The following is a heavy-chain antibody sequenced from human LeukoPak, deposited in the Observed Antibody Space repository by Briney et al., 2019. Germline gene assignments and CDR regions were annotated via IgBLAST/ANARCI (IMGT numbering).Heavy chain of an antibody. CDR2: FDPEDGET. D-gene: IGHD5-18*01. J-gene: IGHJ4*02. CDR1: GYTLTELS. CDR3: ATDNSYGYPFDY. V-gene: IGHV1-24*01. Sequence: ASVKVSCKVSGYTLTELSMHWVRQAPGKGLEWMGGFDPEDGETIYAQKFQGRVTMTEDTSTDTAYMELSSLRSEDTAVYYGATDNSYGYPFDYWGQGTLVTVSS.